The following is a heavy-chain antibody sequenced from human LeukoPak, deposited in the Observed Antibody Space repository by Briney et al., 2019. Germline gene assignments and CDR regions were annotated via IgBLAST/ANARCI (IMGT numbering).Heavy chain of an antibody. D-gene: IGHD2-21*01. J-gene: IGHJ4*02. CDR3: VRGRLIRLESFFDL. V-gene: IGHV3-48*03. CDR1: GFTFSSSE. Sequence: GGSLRLSCAASGFTFSSSEMHWVRPAPGEGLEWVAYVSSEGGAVHDADSARGRFTISSDNLKISVVLQMNGLRAEDTAVYYCVRGRLIRLESFFDLWGKGTLVTVSS. CDR2: VSSEGGAV.